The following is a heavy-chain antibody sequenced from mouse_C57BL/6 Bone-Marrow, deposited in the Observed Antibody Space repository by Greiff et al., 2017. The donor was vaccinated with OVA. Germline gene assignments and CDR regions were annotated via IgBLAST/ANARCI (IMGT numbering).Heavy chain of an antibody. CDR1: GYAFSSSW. V-gene: IGHV1-82*01. CDR2: IYPGVGDT. CDR3: AKSENYYGGSFYYAMDY. J-gene: IGHJ4*01. Sequence: VKLQQSGPELVKPGASVKISCKASGYAFSSSWMNWVKQRPGKGLEWIGRIYPGVGDTNYNGKFKGKATLTVDKSSSTAFMQLSSLTSEDSAVYFCAKSENYYGGSFYYAMDYWGQGTSVTVSS. D-gene: IGHD1-1*01.